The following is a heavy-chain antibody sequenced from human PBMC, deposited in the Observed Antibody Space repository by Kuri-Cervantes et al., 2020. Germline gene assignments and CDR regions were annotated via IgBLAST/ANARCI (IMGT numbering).Heavy chain of an antibody. CDR3: ARARVRAGVIADFDY. Sequence: ASVKVSCKASGFTFTSYYMHWVRQAPGQGLEWMGIINPSGGSTSYAQKFQGRVTITADESTNTAYMELSSLRSEDTAVYYCARARVRAGVIADFDYWGQGTLVTVSS. D-gene: IGHD3-16*02. V-gene: IGHV1-46*01. J-gene: IGHJ4*02. CDR2: INPSGGST. CDR1: GFTFTSYY.